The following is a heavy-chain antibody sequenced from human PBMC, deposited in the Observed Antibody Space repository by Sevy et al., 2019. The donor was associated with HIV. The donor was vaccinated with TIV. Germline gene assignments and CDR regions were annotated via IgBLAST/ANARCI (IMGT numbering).Heavy chain of an antibody. Sequence: ASVKVSCKLSGSILTELSMHWVRQAPGKGLEWMGYFDPELGETIYAHSFQGRVTMTEDTSTDTAYMELSSLRSEDTAVYYCATCGSQPLLPRGIYNYYAMDVWGQGTTVTVSS. J-gene: IGHJ6*02. V-gene: IGHV1-24*01. CDR1: GSILTELS. CDR2: FDPELGET. CDR3: ATCGSQPLLPRGIYNYYAMDV. D-gene: IGHD5-12*01.